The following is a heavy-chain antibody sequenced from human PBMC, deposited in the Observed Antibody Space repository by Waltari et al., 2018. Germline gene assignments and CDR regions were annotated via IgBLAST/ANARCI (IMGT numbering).Heavy chain of an antibody. V-gene: IGHV3-74*01. CDR1: FNSYV. CDR3: ARGGTVDT. J-gene: IGHJ5*02. Sequence: FNSYVMTWVRQAPGKRPMWVSRINPDGSNTLYADSVRGRFTISRDNGKSTLFLQMTSLRPDDSAVYYCARGGTVDTWGQGTLVTVSS. CDR2: INPDGSNT.